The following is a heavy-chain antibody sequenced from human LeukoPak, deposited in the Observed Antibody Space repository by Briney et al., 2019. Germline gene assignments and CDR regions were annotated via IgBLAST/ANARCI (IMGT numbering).Heavy chain of an antibody. V-gene: IGHV4-59*08. CDR1: GGSISSYY. CDR2: IYYSGST. CDR3: VRQGTNSGYYLLDY. D-gene: IGHD3-22*01. J-gene: IGHJ4*02. Sequence: SENLSLTCSVSGGSISSYYWSWIRQPPGKGLEWIGYIYYSGSTNYNPSLKSRVTISVDTSKNQFSLKLSSVTVADTATYYCVRQGTNSGYYLLDYWGQGHLVIVSS.